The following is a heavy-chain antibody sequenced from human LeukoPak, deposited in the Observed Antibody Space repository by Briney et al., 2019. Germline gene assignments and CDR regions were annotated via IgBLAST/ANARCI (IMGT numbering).Heavy chain of an antibody. V-gene: IGHV4-4*02. J-gene: IGHJ4*02. Sequence: PSETLSLTCGVSGGSITNTNYWTWVRQPPGKGLEWIGEVNLQGSTNYNPSLMGRVAISVDTSENHISLQSTSVTAADTAVYYCAREGGPYRPLDYWGQGTLVTVSS. CDR3: AREGGPYRPLDY. CDR1: GGSITNTNY. CDR2: VNLQGST.